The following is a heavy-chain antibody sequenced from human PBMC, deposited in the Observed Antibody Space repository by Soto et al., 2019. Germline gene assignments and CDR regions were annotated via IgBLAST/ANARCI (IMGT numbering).Heavy chain of an antibody. V-gene: IGHV3-21*01. CDR3: ARDRVVDSSSGYDAFDI. CDR1: GFTFSSYS. CDR2: ISSSSSYI. Sequence: GGSLRLSCAASGFTFSSYSMNWVRQAPGKGLEWVSSISSSSSYIYYADSVKGRFTISRDNAKNSLYLQMNSLRAEDTAVYYCARDRVVDSSSGYDAFDIWGQGTMVTVSS. D-gene: IGHD6-13*01. J-gene: IGHJ3*02.